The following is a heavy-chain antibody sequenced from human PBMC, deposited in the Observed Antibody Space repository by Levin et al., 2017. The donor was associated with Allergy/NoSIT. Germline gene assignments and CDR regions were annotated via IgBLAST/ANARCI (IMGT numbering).Heavy chain of an antibody. Sequence: VASVKVSCAASGFTFSTYSMHWVRQAPGKGLEWVSYIGGTTSTILYADSVKGRFTISRDNAKNSLYLQMNSLRDEDTAVYYCARGFAVDRSYFDYWGQGTLVTVSS. D-gene: IGHD2-15*01. CDR3: ARGFAVDRSYFDY. CDR2: IGGTTSTI. CDR1: GFTFSTYS. V-gene: IGHV3-48*02. J-gene: IGHJ4*02.